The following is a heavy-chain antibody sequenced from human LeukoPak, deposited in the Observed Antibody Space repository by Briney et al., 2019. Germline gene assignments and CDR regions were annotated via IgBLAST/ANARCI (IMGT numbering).Heavy chain of an antibody. V-gene: IGHV4-4*07. Sequence: SETLSLTCTVSGGSISSYYWSWLRQPAGKGPEWIGRIYTSGSTNYNPSLKSRVTMSVDTSKNQFSLKLSSVTAADTAVYYCAKDIDDYMDVWGKGTAVTISS. CDR1: GGSISSYY. D-gene: IGHD5-12*01. CDR3: AKDIDDYMDV. J-gene: IGHJ6*03. CDR2: IYTSGST.